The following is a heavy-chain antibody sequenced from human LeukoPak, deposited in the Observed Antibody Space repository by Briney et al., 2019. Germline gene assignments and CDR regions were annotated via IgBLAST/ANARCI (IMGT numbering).Heavy chain of an antibody. CDR3: AAYREGYCTSPTCYGGFEF. CDR2: ISAHNGNS. J-gene: IGHJ4*02. D-gene: IGHD2-2*01. CDR1: GYSFSGNG. V-gene: IGHV1-18*01. Sequence: GASVKVSCKASGYSFSGNGFTWVRQAPGQGLEWVGWISAHNGNSFCAQRFQGRVTLTTDTVTSTVYMELRSLTSDDTAIYYCAAYREGYCTSPTCYGGFEFWGQGTLIAVSS.